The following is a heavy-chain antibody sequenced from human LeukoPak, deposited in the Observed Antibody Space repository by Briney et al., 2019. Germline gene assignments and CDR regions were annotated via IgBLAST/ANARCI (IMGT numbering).Heavy chain of an antibody. CDR3: ARRRIVAGTDAFDI. V-gene: IGHV1-18*01. Sequence: ASVKVSCKXSGYTFTNYGISWVRQAPGQGLEWMGWISGYNGNTNYAQELQGRVTMTTDTSTNTAYMELRSLRSDDTAVYYCARRRIVAGTDAFDIWGQGTMVTVSS. CDR1: GYTFTNYG. J-gene: IGHJ3*02. D-gene: IGHD6-19*01. CDR2: ISGYNGNT.